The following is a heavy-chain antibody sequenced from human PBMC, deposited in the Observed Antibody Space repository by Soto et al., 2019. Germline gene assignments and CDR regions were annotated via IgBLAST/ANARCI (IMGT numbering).Heavy chain of an antibody. J-gene: IGHJ6*02. CDR3: ARGITMVRGKPYGMDV. CDR2: ISAYNGNT. V-gene: IGHV1-18*01. D-gene: IGHD3-10*01. CDR1: GYTFTSYG. Sequence: ASVKVSCKASGYTFTSYGISWVRQAPGQGLEWMGWISAYNGNTNYAQKLQGRVTMTTDTSTSTPYMELRSLRSDDTAVYYCARGITMVRGKPYGMDVWGQGTTVTVSS.